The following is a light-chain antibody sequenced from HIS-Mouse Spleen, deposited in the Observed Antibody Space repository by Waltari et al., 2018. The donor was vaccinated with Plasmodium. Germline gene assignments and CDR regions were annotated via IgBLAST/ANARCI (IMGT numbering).Light chain of an antibody. V-gene: IGKV1-9*01. CDR3: QQLNSYPIT. CDR2: AAS. Sequence: DIQLTPSPSFLSASVGDRVTITCRARQGISSYLAWYQQKPGKAPKLLIYAASTLQSGVPSRFSGSGSGTEFTLTISSLQPEDFATYYCQQLNSYPITFGQGTRLEIK. CDR1: QGISSY. J-gene: IGKJ5*01.